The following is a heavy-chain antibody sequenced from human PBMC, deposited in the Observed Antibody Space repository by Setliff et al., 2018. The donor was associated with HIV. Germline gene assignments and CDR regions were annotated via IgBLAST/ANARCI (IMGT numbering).Heavy chain of an antibody. J-gene: IGHJ4*02. CDR1: GFNSSLYW. CDR3: AKKTAAYTSGSWLHY. CDR2: INPDGSAK. V-gene: IGHV3-7*03. Sequence: PGGSLRLSCTASGFNSSLYWMNWVRQAPGKGLEWVATINPDGSAKGSVDSVKGRFTVSRDIAKNSLYLQMNSLRAEDTAVYYCAKKTAAYTSGSWLHYWGQGTLVTVSS. D-gene: IGHD3-10*01.